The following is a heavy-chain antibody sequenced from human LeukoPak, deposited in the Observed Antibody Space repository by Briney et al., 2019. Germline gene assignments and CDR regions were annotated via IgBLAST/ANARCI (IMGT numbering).Heavy chain of an antibody. J-gene: IGHJ5*02. CDR1: GFTFSSYW. CDR3: VKGPTGAPGLNWFDP. CDR2: IKQDGSEN. V-gene: IGHV3-7*03. Sequence: PGGPLRLSCAASGFTFSSYWVSWVRQAPGKGLEWVANIKQDGSENYYVDSVKGRFIISRDNAKNSLYLQMNSLRIEDTAYYYCVKGPTGAPGLNWFDPWGQGNLVIVSS. D-gene: IGHD1-14*01.